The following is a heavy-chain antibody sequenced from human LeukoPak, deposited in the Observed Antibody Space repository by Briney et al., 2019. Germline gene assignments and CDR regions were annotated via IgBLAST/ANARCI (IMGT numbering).Heavy chain of an antibody. V-gene: IGHV4-4*02. CDR3: ARYRGASGYHFDY. D-gene: IGHD5-12*01. J-gene: IGHJ4*02. Sequence: SETLSLTCAVSAGSISSGSWWNWVRQPPGKGLEWIGEIYHSGSTNYNPSLKSRVTISLDKSKNQFSLKLYSVTAADTAVYYCARYRGASGYHFDYWGQGTLVTVSS. CDR1: AGSISSGSW. CDR2: IYHSGST.